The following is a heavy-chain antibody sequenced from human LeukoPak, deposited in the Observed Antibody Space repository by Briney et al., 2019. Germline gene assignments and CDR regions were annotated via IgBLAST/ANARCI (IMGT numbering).Heavy chain of an antibody. CDR2: INHSGST. Sequence: PSETLSLTCAVYGGSFSGYYWSWIRQPPGKGLEWIGEINHSGSTNYNPSLKSRVTISVDTSKNQFSLKLSSVTAADTAVYYCNSRPGYYFDFWGQGILVTVSS. CDR3: NSRPGYYFDF. V-gene: IGHV4-34*03. J-gene: IGHJ4*02. D-gene: IGHD2-15*01. CDR1: GGSFSGYY.